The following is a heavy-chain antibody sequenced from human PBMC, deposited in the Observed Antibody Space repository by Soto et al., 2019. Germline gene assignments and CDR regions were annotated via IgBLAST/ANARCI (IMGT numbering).Heavy chain of an antibody. Sequence: QVRLQEAGPGLVKPSETLSLTCTVSGGSIRGRYWSWIRQPPGKGLEWIGYVFNNGGSTTYKTSLDSRVTISADMSKNQFSLKLYSAAAADTAIYYCARAVAGSLDYWGQGALVTVS. CDR2: VFNNGGST. J-gene: IGHJ4*02. V-gene: IGHV4-59*11. CDR3: ARAVAGSLDY. CDR1: GGSIRGRY. D-gene: IGHD6-19*01.